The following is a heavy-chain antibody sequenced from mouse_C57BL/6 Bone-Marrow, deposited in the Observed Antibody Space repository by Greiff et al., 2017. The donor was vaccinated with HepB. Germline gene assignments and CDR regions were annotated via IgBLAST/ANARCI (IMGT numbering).Heavy chain of an antibody. CDR2: IHPSDSDT. D-gene: IGHD2-14*01. CDR1: GFTFTSYW. V-gene: IGHV1-74*01. CDR3: GIIGTPGFAY. J-gene: IGHJ3*01. Sequence: QVQLQQPGAELVKPGASVKVSCTASGFTFTSYWMHWVKQSPGQGLEWIGRIHPSDSDTNYTQTFKGKATLTVDKSSSTACMQLGSLTTEDSAVYYCGIIGTPGFAYWGQGTLVTVAA.